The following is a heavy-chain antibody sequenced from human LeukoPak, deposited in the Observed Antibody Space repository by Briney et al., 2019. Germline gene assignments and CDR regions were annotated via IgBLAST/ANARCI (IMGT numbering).Heavy chain of an antibody. J-gene: IGHJ4*02. CDR2: ISGSSIYI. V-gene: IGHV3-21*01. CDR3: ARDPPYYDSSGYYYDY. Sequence: NSGGSLRLSCAASGFTFSTHSMNWVRQAPGKGLEWVSSISGSSIYIYYAGSVKGRFTISRDNAKNSLYLQMNSLRAEDTAVYYCARDPPYYDSSGYYYDYWGQGTLVTVSS. CDR1: GFTFSTHS. D-gene: IGHD3-22*01.